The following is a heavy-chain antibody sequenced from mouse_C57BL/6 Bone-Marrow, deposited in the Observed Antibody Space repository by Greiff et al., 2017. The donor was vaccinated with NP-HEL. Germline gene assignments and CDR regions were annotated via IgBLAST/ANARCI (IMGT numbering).Heavy chain of an antibody. CDR2: INPSNGGT. CDR1: GYTFTSYW. CDR3: ARWYPFYDYADY. D-gene: IGHD2-4*01. V-gene: IGHV1-53*01. Sequence: QVQLKQPGTELVKPGASVKLSCKASGYTFTSYWMHWVKQRPGQGLEWIGNINPSNGGTNYNEKFKSKATLTVDKSSSTAYMQLSSLTSEDSAVYYGARWYPFYDYADYWGQGTTLTVTS. J-gene: IGHJ2*01.